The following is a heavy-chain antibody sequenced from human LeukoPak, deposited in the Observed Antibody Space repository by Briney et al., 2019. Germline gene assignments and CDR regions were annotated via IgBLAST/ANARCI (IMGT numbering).Heavy chain of an antibody. CDR2: IYYSGST. Sequence: SETLSLTCTVSGGSISSSSYYWGWIRQPPGKGLEWIGSIYYSGSTYYNPSLKSRVTISVDTSKNPFSLKLSSVTAADTAVYYCASWVCGGDCSYFDYWGQGTLVTVSS. V-gene: IGHV4-39*01. CDR3: ASWVCGGDCSYFDY. D-gene: IGHD2-21*02. CDR1: GGSISSSSYY. J-gene: IGHJ4*02.